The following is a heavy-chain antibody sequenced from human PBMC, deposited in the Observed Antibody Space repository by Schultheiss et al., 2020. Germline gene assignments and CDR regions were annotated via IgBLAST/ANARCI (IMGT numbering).Heavy chain of an antibody. Sequence: GGSLRLSCAASDFTFSNYAMNWVRQASGKGLEWVSSISGSGGSTYYADSVKGRFTISRDNSKNTLYLQMNSLRAEDTAVYYCAKPSAVAGTYYFDYWGQGTLVTVSS. V-gene: IGHV3-23*01. J-gene: IGHJ4*02. CDR1: DFTFSNYA. D-gene: IGHD6-19*01. CDR3: AKPSAVAGTYYFDY. CDR2: ISGSGGST.